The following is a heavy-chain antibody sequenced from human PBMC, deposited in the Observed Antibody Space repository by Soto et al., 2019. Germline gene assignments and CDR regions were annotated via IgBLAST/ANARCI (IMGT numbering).Heavy chain of an antibody. CDR1: GGSISSYY. V-gene: IGHV4-59*01. CDR3: ARGAERVAMPSGY. Sequence: QVQLQESGPGLVKPSETLSLTCTVSGGSISSYYWSWIRQPPGKGLEWIGYIYYSGSTNYNPSLKRRVTISVETSKNQFSLKLSSLTAADTAVYYCARGAERVAMPSGYWGQGTLVTVSS. D-gene: IGHD2-2*01. J-gene: IGHJ4*02. CDR2: IYYSGST.